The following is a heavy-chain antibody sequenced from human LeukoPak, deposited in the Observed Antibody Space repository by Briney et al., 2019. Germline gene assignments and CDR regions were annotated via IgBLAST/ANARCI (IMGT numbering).Heavy chain of an antibody. CDR3: ARGAVLRYFDWLLSPLDY. J-gene: IGHJ4*02. CDR2: SSSSSSYI. CDR1: GFTLSSYS. Sequence: GGSLRLSCAASGFTLSSYSMNWVRQAPGKGLEWVSSSSSSSSYIYYADSVKGRFTISRDNAKNSLYLQMNSLRAEDTAVYYCARGAVLRYFDWLLSPLDYWGQGALVTVSS. V-gene: IGHV3-21*01. D-gene: IGHD3-9*01.